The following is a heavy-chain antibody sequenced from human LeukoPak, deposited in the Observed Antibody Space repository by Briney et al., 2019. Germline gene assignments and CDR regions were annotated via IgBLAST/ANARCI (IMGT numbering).Heavy chain of an antibody. CDR1: GYTFTGYY. CDR2: ISAYNGNT. CDR3: ARRETTGLDY. V-gene: IGHV1-18*04. Sequence: ASVKVSCKASGYTFTGYYMHWVRQAPGQGLEWMGWISAYNGNTNYAQKLQGRVTMTTDTSTSTAYMELRSLRSDDTAVYYCARRETTGLDYWGQGTLVTVSS. D-gene: IGHD4-11*01. J-gene: IGHJ4*02.